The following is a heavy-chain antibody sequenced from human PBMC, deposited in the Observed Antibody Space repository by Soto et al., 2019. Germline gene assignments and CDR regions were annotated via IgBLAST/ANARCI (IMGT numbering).Heavy chain of an antibody. D-gene: IGHD3-22*01. J-gene: IGHJ4*02. CDR3: ARDVFDSGGPALAD. Sequence: GGSLRLSCAASGFTFSSYGMHWVRQAPGKGLEWVAVIWYDGSNKYYADSVKGRFTISRDNSKNTLYLQMNSLRAEDTAVYYCARDVFDSGGPALADWGQGTVVTVSS. V-gene: IGHV3-33*01. CDR2: IWYDGSNK. CDR1: GFTFSSYG.